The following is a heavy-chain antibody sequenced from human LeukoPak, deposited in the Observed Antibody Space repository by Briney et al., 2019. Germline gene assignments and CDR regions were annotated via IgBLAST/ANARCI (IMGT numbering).Heavy chain of an antibody. J-gene: IGHJ6*03. Sequence: SVKVSCKASGGTFSSYAISWVRQAPGQGLEWMGGIIPIFGTANYAQKFQGRVTITADESTSTAYMELSSLRSEDTAVYYCARSGLELRSFLVYYYYYMDVWGKGTTVTVSS. CDR3: ARSGLELRSFLVYYYYYMDV. CDR1: GGTFSSYA. V-gene: IGHV1-69*13. CDR2: IIPIFGTA. D-gene: IGHD1-7*01.